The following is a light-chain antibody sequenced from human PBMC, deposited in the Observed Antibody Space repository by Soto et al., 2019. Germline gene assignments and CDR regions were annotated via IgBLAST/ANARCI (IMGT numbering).Light chain of an antibody. CDR1: SSNIGAGYD. J-gene: IGLJ3*02. CDR2: GNS. Sequence: QSVLTQPPSVSGAPGQRVTISCTGSSSNIGAGYDVHWYQQLPGTAPKLLIYGNSTRPSGVPDRFSGSKSGTSASLAITGLQAEEEADYYCQSYDSSLSALFGGGTKVTVL. CDR3: QSYDSSLSAL. V-gene: IGLV1-40*01.